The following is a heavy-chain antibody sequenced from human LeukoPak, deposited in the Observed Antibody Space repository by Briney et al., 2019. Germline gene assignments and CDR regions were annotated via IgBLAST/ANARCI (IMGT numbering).Heavy chain of an antibody. CDR3: ARGLLRKFALWVVPAARSDYGMDV. CDR1: GYTFTSYD. D-gene: IGHD2-2*01. J-gene: IGHJ6*02. CDR2: MNPNSGNT. Sequence: ASVKVSCKASGYTFTSYDINWVRRATGQGLEWMGWMNPNSGNTGYAQKFQSRVNMTRNTSISTAYMELSSLRSEDTAVYYCARGLLRKFALWVVPAARSDYGMDVWGQGTTVTVSS. V-gene: IGHV1-8*01.